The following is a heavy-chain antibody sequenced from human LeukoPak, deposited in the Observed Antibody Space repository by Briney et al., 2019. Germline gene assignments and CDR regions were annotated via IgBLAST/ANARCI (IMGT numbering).Heavy chain of an antibody. J-gene: IGHJ4*02. CDR1: GGSISGDDDY. CDR3: ARYTVTNLLDF. Sequence: PSETLSLTCSVSGGSISGDDDYWSWIRQPPGKGLEWIGYINRSGNTYYIPSLRSRGTISIDTSKNQFSLELSSVTAADTAVYYCARYTVTNLLDFWGQGTLVTVSS. V-gene: IGHV4-30-4*08. D-gene: IGHD4-17*01. CDR2: INRSGNT.